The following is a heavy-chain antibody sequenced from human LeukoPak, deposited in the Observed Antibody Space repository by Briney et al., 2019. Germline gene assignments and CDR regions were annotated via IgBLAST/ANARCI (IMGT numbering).Heavy chain of an antibody. CDR1: GFTFSSYS. CDR3: ARDERYCSSTNCYYGY. CDR2: ISSDSSYI. Sequence: GGSLRLSCAASGFTFSSYSMNWVRQAPGKGLEWVSSISSDSSYIYYADSVKGRFTISRDNAKNSLFLQMNSLRAEDTAVYYCARDERYCSSTNCYYGYWGQGTLATVSS. D-gene: IGHD2-2*01. J-gene: IGHJ4*02. V-gene: IGHV3-21*01.